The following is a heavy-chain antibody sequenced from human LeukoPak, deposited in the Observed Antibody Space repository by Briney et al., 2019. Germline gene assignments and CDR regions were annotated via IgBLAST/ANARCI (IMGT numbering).Heavy chain of an antibody. CDR2: IYYSGST. D-gene: IGHD1-14*01. J-gene: IGHJ5*02. Sequence: SSETLSLTCTVSGGSISSYYWSWIRQPPGKGLEWIGYIYYSGSTNYNPSLKSRVTISVDTSKNQFSLKLSSVTAADTAVYYCARVRVSYNRNHAGWFDPWGQPTLVTVPS. V-gene: IGHV4-59*01. CDR3: ARVRVSYNRNHAGWFDP. CDR1: GGSISSYY.